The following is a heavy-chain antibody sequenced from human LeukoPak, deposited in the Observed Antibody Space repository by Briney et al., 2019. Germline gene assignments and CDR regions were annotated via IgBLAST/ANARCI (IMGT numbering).Heavy chain of an antibody. J-gene: IGHJ4*02. CDR2: IRYDGSDE. CDR1: GFTFSSYS. D-gene: IGHD3-22*01. V-gene: IGHV3-30*02. Sequence: GGSLRLSCAASGFTFSSYSMNWVRQPPGKGLEWVAFIRYDGSDEYYADSVKGRFTISGDNSKNTLYLQMNSLRAEDTAVYYCAKNLYYYDSSGHLFDYWGQGTLVTVSS. CDR3: AKNLYYYDSSGHLFDY.